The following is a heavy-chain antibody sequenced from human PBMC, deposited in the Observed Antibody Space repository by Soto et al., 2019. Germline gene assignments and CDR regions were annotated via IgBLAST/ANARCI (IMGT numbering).Heavy chain of an antibody. CDR1: GGSFSGYY. D-gene: IGHD6-19*01. V-gene: IGHV4-34*01. J-gene: IGHJ4*02. CDR2: ISHSGST. Sequence: QVQLQQWGAGLLKPSETLSLTCAVYGGSFSGYYWSWIRQPPGKGLEWIGEISHSGSTNYHPSLKSRVTTSVDTSKNHVSLKLSSVTAANTAVYYCARGGWSVRVDYWGQGALVTVSS. CDR3: ARGGWSVRVDY.